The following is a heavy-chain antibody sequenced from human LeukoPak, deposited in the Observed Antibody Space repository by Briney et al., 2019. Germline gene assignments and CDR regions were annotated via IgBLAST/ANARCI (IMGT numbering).Heavy chain of an antibody. CDR3: ARDLDDSSGYYPYYFDY. V-gene: IGHV1-46*01. D-gene: IGHD3-22*01. CDR2: NNSSGGST. J-gene: IGHJ4*02. CDR1: GYTFTSYY. Sequence: ASVKVSCKASGYTFTSYYMHWVRQAPGQGLEWMGINNSSGGSTSYAQKFQGRVTMTRDTSTSTVYMELSSLRSEDTAVYYCARDLDDSSGYYPYYFDYWGQGTLVTVSS.